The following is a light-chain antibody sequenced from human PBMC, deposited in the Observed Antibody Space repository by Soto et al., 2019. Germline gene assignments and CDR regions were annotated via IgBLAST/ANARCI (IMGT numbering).Light chain of an antibody. J-gene: IGKJ1*01. CDR2: GAS. CDR3: QQYGNSPWT. CDR1: QSVTGRY. V-gene: IGKV3-20*01. Sequence: EIVMPQSPGTLSLSPGERATLSCRASQSVTGRYLAWYQQKPGQATRLLIYGASSRATGIPDRFSGSGSGTDFTLTISRLEPEDFAVYYCQQYGNSPWTFGQGTKVDIK.